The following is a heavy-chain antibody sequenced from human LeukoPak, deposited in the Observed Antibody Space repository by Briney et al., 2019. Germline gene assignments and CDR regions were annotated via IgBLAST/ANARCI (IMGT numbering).Heavy chain of an antibody. CDR3: ARDGSSWDLYYYYGMDV. CDR1: GFTFGSTG. V-gene: IGHV3-33*01. D-gene: IGHD6-13*01. Sequence: GTSLRLSCAASGFTFGSTGMHWVRLPPGKGLEWVALLRYDGITKYYAESVQGRFTISRDISKSTLYLEMNSLRAEDTAVYYCARDGSSWDLYYYYGMDVWGQGTTVTVSS. CDR2: LRYDGITK. J-gene: IGHJ6*02.